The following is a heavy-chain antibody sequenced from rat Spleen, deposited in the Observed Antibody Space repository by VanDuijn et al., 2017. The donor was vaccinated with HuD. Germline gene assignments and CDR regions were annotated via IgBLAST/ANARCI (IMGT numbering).Heavy chain of an antibody. J-gene: IGHJ2*01. CDR2: IVDDGSNT. Sequence: EVQLVESGGGLVQPGRPLKLSCSASGFTFSDYTMAWVRQAPKKGLEWVAAIVDDGSNTFYRDSVKGRFTISRDNAKSSLYLQMDSLRSEDTATYYCTINYGSPPYWGQGVMVTVSS. CDR1: GFTFSDYT. V-gene: IGHV5-17*01. D-gene: IGHD1-3*01. CDR3: TINYGSPPY.